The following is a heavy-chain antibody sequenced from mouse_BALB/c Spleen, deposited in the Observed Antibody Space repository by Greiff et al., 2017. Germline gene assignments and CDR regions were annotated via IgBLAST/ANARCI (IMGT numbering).Heavy chain of an antibody. Sequence: EVQLVESGGGLVKPGGSLKLSCAASGFTFSDYYMYWVRQTPEKRLEWVATISDGGSYTYYPDSVKGRFTISRDNAKNNLYLQMSSLKSEDTAMYYCARDGGGYFDVWGAGTTVTVSS. CDR2: ISDGGSYT. J-gene: IGHJ1*01. CDR1: GFTFSDYY. CDR3: ARDGGGYFDV. V-gene: IGHV5-4*02.